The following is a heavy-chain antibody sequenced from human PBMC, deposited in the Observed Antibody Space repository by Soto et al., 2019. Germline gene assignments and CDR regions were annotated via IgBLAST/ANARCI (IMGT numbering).Heavy chain of an antibody. CDR1: GYPFTSYG. D-gene: IGHD3-3*01. J-gene: IGHJ4*02. CDR2: ISAYNGNT. CDR3: ARDTYDFWSGYCGY. Sequence: GASVKVSCKASGYPFTSYGISWVRQAPGQGLEWMGWISAYNGNTNYAQKLQGRVTMTTDTSTSTAYMELKSLRSDDTAVYYCARDTYDFWSGYCGYWGQGTLVTVSS. V-gene: IGHV1-18*01.